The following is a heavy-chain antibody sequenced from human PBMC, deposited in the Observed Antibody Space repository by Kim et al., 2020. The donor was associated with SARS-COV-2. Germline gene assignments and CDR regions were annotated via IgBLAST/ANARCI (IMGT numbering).Heavy chain of an antibody. D-gene: IGHD3-22*01. V-gene: IGHV4-39*01. J-gene: IGHJ4*02. CDR3: ASVPMYYYDSSGYSGLEYYLDY. Sequence: SETLSLTCTVSGGSISSSSYYWGWLRQPPGKGLEWIGSIYYSGSTYYNPSLQSRVTISVDTSKNQFSLQLRSVTAADTAVYYCASVPMYYYDSSGYSGLEYYLDYWGQGTLGTVSS. CDR2: IYYSGST. CDR1: GGSISSSSYY.